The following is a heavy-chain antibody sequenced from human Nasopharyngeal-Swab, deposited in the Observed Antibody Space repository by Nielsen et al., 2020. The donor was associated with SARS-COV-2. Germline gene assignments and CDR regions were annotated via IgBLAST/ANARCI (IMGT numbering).Heavy chain of an antibody. Sequence: GGSLRLSCAASGFTFSSYGMHWVRQAPGKGLEWVSGISGSGGSTYYADSVRGRFTISRDNSKNTLYLQMNSLRAEDTAVYYCARGLRWHYYYYGMDVWGQGTTVTVSS. CDR2: ISGSGGST. D-gene: IGHD4-23*01. J-gene: IGHJ6*02. V-gene: IGHV3-23*01. CDR3: ARGLRWHYYYYGMDV. CDR1: GFTFSSYG.